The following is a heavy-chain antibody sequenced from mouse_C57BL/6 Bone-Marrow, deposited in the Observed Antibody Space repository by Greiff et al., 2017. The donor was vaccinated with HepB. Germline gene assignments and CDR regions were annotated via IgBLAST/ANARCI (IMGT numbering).Heavy chain of an antibody. J-gene: IGHJ2*01. V-gene: IGHV14-1*02. CDR1: GFNIKAYY. CDR2: IDPEIGNS. Sequence: VQLKQSGAELVRPGALVKLSCKTSGFNIKAYYMHWVKQRPEQGLEWIGWIDPEIGNSKYDPKFQGKATITADTSSNTAYLQLSSLTSEDTAVYYCVRPFGTTYDTYIDYCGQGTTLTVSS. CDR3: VRPFGTTYDTYIDY. D-gene: IGHD5-5*01.